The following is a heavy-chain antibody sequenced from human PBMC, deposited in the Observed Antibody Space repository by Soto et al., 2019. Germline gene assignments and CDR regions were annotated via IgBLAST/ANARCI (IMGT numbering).Heavy chain of an antibody. J-gene: IGHJ6*02. D-gene: IGHD2-21*02. CDR1: GDSVSSNSAA. CDR3: ARAPLGGDWNYCYYYGMDV. Sequence: SQTLSLTCAISGDSVSSNSAAWNWIRQSPSRGLEWLGRTYYRSKWYNDYAVSVKSRITINPDTSKNQFSLQLNSVTPEDTAVYYCARAPLGGDWNYCYYYGMDVWGQGTTVTVSS. V-gene: IGHV6-1*01. CDR2: TYYRSKWYN.